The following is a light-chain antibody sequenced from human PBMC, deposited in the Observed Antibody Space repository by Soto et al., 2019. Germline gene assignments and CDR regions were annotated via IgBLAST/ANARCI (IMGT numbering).Light chain of an antibody. Sequence: QSALTQSPSASGSPGQSVTISCTGTSSDIGGYNSVSWYQQHPGKAPKVMIYDVSKRPSAVPDRFSGSKSGNTASLTVSALQAEDEADYYCSSYTDRNNLVFGTGTKLTVL. CDR1: SSDIGGYNS. J-gene: IGLJ1*01. V-gene: IGLV2-8*01. CDR3: SSYTDRNNLV. CDR2: DVS.